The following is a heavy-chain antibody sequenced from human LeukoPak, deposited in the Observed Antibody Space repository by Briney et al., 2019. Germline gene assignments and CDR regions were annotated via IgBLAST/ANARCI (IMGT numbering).Heavy chain of an antibody. Sequence: GGCLRLSWAASGCTVSSNYMSWVRQAPGKGLEWVSSISSSSSYIYYADSVKGRFTISRDNAKNSLYLQMNSLRAEDTAVYYCARDSLYYDSSGYPYYWGQGTLVTVSS. CDR2: ISSSSSYI. CDR3: ARDSLYYDSSGYPYY. J-gene: IGHJ4*02. CDR1: GCTVSSNY. V-gene: IGHV3-21*01. D-gene: IGHD3-22*01.